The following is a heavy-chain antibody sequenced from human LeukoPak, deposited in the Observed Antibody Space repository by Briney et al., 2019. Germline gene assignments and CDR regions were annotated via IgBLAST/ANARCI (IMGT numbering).Heavy chain of an antibody. D-gene: IGHD3-16*02. V-gene: IGHV1-18*04. J-gene: IGHJ5*02. CDR3: ARDPRGSYRENWFDP. CDR1: GYTFTSYG. CDR2: ISAYNGNT. Sequence: ASVKVSCKGSGYTFTSYGISWVRQPPGQGLEWMGWISAYNGNTNYAQKLQGRVTMTTDTSTSTAYMELRSLRSDDTAVYYCARDPRGSYRENWFDPWGQGTLVTVSS.